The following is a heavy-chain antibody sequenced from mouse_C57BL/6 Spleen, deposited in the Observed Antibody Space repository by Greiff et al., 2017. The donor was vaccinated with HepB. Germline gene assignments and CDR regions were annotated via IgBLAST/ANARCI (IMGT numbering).Heavy chain of an antibody. CDR3: ARGLRRETYFDY. CDR2: IHPNSGST. CDR1: GYTFTSYW. D-gene: IGHD2-4*01. Sequence: QVQLQQPGAELVKPGASVKLSCKASGYTFTSYWMHWVKQRPGQGLEWIGMIHPNSGSTNYNEKFKSKATLTVDKSSSTAYMQLSSLTSEDSAVYYCARGLRRETYFDYWGQGTTLTVSS. V-gene: IGHV1-64*01. J-gene: IGHJ2*01.